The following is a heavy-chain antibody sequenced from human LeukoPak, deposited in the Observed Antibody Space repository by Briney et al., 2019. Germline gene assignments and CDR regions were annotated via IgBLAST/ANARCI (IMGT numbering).Heavy chain of an antibody. D-gene: IGHD3-3*02. CDR2: IYYSGSI. V-gene: IGHV4-39*07. Sequence: PSETLSLTCTVSGASISSRNYYWGWLRQPPGTGLEWIGSIYYSGSIFYNPSLKSRVTISVDTSKNQFSLKLSSLTAADTAVCYCARLRRSRLAEFDYWGQGTLVTVAS. CDR1: GASISSRNYY. J-gene: IGHJ4*02. CDR3: ARLRRSRLAEFDY.